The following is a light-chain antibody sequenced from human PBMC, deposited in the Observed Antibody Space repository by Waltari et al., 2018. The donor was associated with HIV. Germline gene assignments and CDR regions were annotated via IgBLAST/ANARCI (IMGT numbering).Light chain of an antibody. CDR1: NIGSKN. J-gene: IGLJ2*01. CDR2: HDT. V-gene: IGLV3-21*01. CDR3: QVWDTNTDQYVI. Sequence: SYVLTQPPSVSVAPGKTARITCGGENIGSKNVNWYRKQRAQAPVMVIDHDTDRPSGIPDRFSGSNSEDTATLTIRRVEAGDEADYFCQVWDTNTDQYVIFGGGTNLAV.